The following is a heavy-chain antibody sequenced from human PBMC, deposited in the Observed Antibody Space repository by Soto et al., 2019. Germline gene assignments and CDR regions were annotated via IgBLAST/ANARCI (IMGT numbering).Heavy chain of an antibody. CDR3: VRDHIWSFDY. Sequence: GGSLRLSCAASGFTSSSYTMNWVRQAPGKGLEWVSYISLSGSDMSYAGSVKGRFTISRDNAKNSLSLQMNCLRAEDTAVYYCVRDHIWSFDYWGQGTPVTVSS. J-gene: IGHJ4*02. V-gene: IGHV3-48*01. D-gene: IGHD3-10*01. CDR2: ISLSGSDM. CDR1: GFTSSSYT.